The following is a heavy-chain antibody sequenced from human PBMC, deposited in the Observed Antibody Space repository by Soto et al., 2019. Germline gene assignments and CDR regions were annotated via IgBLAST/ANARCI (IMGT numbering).Heavy chain of an antibody. CDR3: AKELWGYSSSWDNPIDY. CDR2: ISYDGSNK. CDR1: GFTFSSYG. Sequence: QVQLVESGGGVVQPGRSLRLSCAASGFTFSSYGMHWVRQAPGKGLEWVAVISYDGSNKYYADSVKGRFTISRDNSKNTLYLQMNSRRAEDTAVYYCAKELWGYSSSWDNPIDYWGQGTLVTVSS. V-gene: IGHV3-30*18. D-gene: IGHD6-13*01. J-gene: IGHJ4*02.